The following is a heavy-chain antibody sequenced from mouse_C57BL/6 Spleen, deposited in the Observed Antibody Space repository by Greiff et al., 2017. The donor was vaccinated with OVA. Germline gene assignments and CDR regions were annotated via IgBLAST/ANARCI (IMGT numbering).Heavy chain of an antibody. CDR2: IYPRSGNT. CDR3: ARWGIYDGYYVGY. V-gene: IGHV1-81*01. CDR1: GYTFTSYG. D-gene: IGHD2-3*01. J-gene: IGHJ2*01. Sequence: QVQLNESGAELARPGASVKLSCKASGYTFTSYGISWVKQRTGQGLEWIGEIYPRSGNTYYNEKFKGKATLTADKSSSTAYMELRSLTSEDSAVYFCARWGIYDGYYVGYWGQGTTLTVSS.